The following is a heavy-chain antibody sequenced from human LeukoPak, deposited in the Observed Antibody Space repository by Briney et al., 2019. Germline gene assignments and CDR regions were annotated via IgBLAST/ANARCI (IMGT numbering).Heavy chain of an antibody. D-gene: IGHD4-17*01. V-gene: IGHV3-23*01. CDR3: ARIDYGDYAYFGY. Sequence: GGSLRLSCAASGFTFSSYAMTWVRQAPGKGLEWVSAISGSGGSTYYADSVKGRFTISRDNSKNTLYLQMNSLRAEDTAVYYCARIDYGDYAYFGYWGQGTLVTVSS. CDR1: GFTFSSYA. J-gene: IGHJ4*02. CDR2: ISGSGGST.